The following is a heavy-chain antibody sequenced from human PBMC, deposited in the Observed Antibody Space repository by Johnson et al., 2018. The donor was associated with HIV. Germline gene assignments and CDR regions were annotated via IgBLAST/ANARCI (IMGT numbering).Heavy chain of an antibody. J-gene: IGHJ3*02. Sequence: QVQLVESGGGLVKPGRSLRLSCAASGFTFSSYAMHWVRQAPGKGLEWVAVISYDGSNKYYADSVKGRFTISRDNSKKTLYLQMNSLRAEDTAVYYCANLLFLQWLAPDDGFDIWGQGTMVTVSS. D-gene: IGHD3-3*01. CDR3: ANLLFLQWLAPDDGFDI. CDR1: GFTFSSYA. CDR2: ISYDGSNK. V-gene: IGHV3-30-3*01.